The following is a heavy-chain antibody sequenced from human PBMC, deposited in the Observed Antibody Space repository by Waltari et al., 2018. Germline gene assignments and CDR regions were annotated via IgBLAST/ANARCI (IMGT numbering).Heavy chain of an antibody. D-gene: IGHD2-2*01. V-gene: IGHV3-48*04. Sequence: EVQLVESGGGLVQPGGSLRLSCAASGFTFSSYSMNWVRQAPGKGMEWVSYISSSSSTIYYADSVKGRFTISRDNAKNSLYLQMNSLRAEDTAVYYCARGRTMPFDAFDIWGQGTMVAVSS. CDR1: GFTFSSYS. CDR2: ISSSSSTI. CDR3: ARGRTMPFDAFDI. J-gene: IGHJ3*02.